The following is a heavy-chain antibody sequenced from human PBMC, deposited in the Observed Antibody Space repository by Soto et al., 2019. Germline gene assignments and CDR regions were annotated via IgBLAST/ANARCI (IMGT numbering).Heavy chain of an antibody. D-gene: IGHD6-6*01. CDR1: GFSLYTSGVG. V-gene: IGHV2-5*02. J-gene: IGHJ4*02. CDR3: ERIIEALPVRGALDF. Sequence: QITLKESGPTLVKPTQTLTLTCTFSGFSLYTSGVGVGWIRQPPGKALEWLALIYWDDNERYSPTLQSRLTITKDTSINRVVLTMTNMDPVDTATYYCERIIEALPVRGALDFWGQGTLVTVSS. CDR2: IYWDDNE.